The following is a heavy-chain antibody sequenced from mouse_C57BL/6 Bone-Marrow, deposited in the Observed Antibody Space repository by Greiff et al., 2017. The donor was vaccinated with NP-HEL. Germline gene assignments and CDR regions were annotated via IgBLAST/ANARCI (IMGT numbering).Heavy chain of an antibody. J-gene: IGHJ3*01. CDR2: IYPRSGNT. V-gene: IGHV1-81*01. Sequence: VHLVESGAELARPGASVKLSCKASGYTFTSYGISWVKQRTGQGLEWIGEIYPRSGNTYYNEKFKGKATLTADKSSSTAYMELRSLTSEDSAVYFCARVGSSWFAYWGQGTLVTVSA. CDR1: GYTFTSYG. D-gene: IGHD1-1*01. CDR3: ARVGSSWFAY.